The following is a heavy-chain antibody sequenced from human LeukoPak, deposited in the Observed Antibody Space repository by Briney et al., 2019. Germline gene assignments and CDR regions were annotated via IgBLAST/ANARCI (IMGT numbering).Heavy chain of an antibody. Sequence: PGGSQRLSCAASGFTFSSYSMNWVRQAPGKGLEWVSSISSSSSYIYYADSVKGRFTISRDNAKNSLYLQMNSLRAEDTAVYYCACGNLVYYYGMDVWGQGTTVTVSS. CDR3: ACGNLVYYYGMDV. V-gene: IGHV3-21*01. J-gene: IGHJ6*02. CDR2: ISSSSSYI. CDR1: GFTFSSYS. D-gene: IGHD3-9*01.